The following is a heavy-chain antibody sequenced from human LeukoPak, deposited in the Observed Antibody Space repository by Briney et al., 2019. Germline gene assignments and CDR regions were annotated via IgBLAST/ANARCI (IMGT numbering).Heavy chain of an antibody. V-gene: IGHV1-69*05. CDR3: ARKSNSGWYGPFDY. J-gene: IGHJ4*02. D-gene: IGHD6-19*01. CDR2: IIPIFGTA. CDR1: GGTFSSYA. Sequence: SVNVSCKASGGTFSSYAISWVRQAPGQGLEWMGGIIPIFGTANYAQKFQGRVTITTDESTSTAYMELSSLRSDDTAVYYCARKSNSGWYGPFDYWGQGTLVTVSS.